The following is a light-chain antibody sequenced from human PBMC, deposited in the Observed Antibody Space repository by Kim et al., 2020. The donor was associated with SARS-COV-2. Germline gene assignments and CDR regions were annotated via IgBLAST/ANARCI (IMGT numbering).Light chain of an antibody. CDR1: SSDVGGYNY. CDR2: DVS. V-gene: IGLV2-14*01. J-gene: IGLJ3*02. Sequence: QSALTQPASVSGSPGQSITISCTGTSSDVGGYNYVSWYQQHPGKAPKLMIYDVSKRPSGVSNRFSGSKSGNTASLTISRLQAEDKADYYCSSYTSSSTSWVFGGGTRLTVL. CDR3: SSYTSSSTSWV.